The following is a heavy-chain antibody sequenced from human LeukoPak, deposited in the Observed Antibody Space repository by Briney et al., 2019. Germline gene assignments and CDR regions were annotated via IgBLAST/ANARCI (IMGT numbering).Heavy chain of an antibody. D-gene: IGHD2-15*01. Sequence: PSETLSLTCTVSGGSISSYYWSWIRQPPGRGLEWIGYIYYSGSTNYNPSLQSRVTISVDTSKNQFSLKLTSVTAADTAVYYCARGYCSGPGCYPGGLWFEPWGQGTLVIVSS. CDR1: GGSISSYY. CDR2: IYYSGST. J-gene: IGHJ5*02. CDR3: ARGYCSGPGCYPGGLWFEP. V-gene: IGHV4-59*12.